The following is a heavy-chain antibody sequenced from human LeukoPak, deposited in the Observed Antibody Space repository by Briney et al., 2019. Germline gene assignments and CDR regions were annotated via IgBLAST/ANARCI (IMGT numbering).Heavy chain of an antibody. CDR2: ISSSGSTI. V-gene: IGHV3-48*03. Sequence: GGSLRLSCAASGFTFSSYEMNWVRQAPGKGLEGVSYISSSGSTIYYADSVKGRFTISRDNAKNSLYLQMNSLRAEDTAVYYCARDGGYCSGGSCKADVWGKGTTVTVSS. CDR3: ARDGGYCSGGSCKADV. CDR1: GFTFSSYE. D-gene: IGHD2-15*01. J-gene: IGHJ6*04.